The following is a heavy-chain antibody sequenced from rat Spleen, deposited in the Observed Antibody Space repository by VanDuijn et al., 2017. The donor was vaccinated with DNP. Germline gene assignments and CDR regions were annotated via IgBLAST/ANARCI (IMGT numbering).Heavy chain of an antibody. V-gene: IGHV2-65*01. J-gene: IGHJ4*01. CDR2: IRSGGST. Sequence: QVQLKETGPGLVQPTQTLSITCTVSGFSLTSYYMQWVRQTPGKGLEWMGFIRSGGSTEYNSEFKSRLSINRDTSKSQVFLKMNSVQTEDTAMYFCARALATVAPTGAMDAWGQGTSVTVSS. D-gene: IGHD1-3*01. CDR1: GFSLTSYY. CDR3: ARALATVAPTGAMDA.